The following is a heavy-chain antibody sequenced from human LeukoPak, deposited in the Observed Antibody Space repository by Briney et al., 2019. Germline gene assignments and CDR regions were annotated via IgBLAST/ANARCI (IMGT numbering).Heavy chain of an antibody. V-gene: IGHV3-15*01. CDR1: GFTFSNAW. CDR3: TTDGAGSDYGDSNDAFDI. Sequence: GGSLRLSCAASGFTFSNAWMSWVCQAPGKGLEWVGRIKSKTDGGTTDYAAPVKGRFTISRDDSKNTLYLQMNSLKTEDTAVYYCTTDGAGSDYGDSNDAFDIWGQGTMVTVSS. CDR2: IKSKTDGGTT. D-gene: IGHD4-17*01. J-gene: IGHJ3*02.